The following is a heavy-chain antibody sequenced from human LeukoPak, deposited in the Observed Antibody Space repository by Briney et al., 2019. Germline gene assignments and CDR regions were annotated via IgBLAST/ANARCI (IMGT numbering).Heavy chain of an antibody. CDR2: LSAGGGTT. CDR1: GFIFSGYA. Sequence: GGSLRLSCAASGFIFSGYAMTWVRQAPGKGLEWVSGLSAGGGTTYYADSVKGRFTISRDNSKNTLYLQMNSLRAEDTAVYYCAKDRGSGYLDYWGQGTLVTVSS. CDR3: AKDRGSGYLDY. D-gene: IGHD6-19*01. J-gene: IGHJ4*02. V-gene: IGHV3-23*01.